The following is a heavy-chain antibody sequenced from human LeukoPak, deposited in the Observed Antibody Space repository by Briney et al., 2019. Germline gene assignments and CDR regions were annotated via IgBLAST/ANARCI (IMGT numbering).Heavy chain of an antibody. CDR2: IHSGGST. J-gene: IGHJ4*02. D-gene: IGHD6-13*01. V-gene: IGHV3-53*01. CDR3: ARDGSSWYFDY. Sequence: GGSLRLSCAASGFTVSSNYMSWVRQAPGKGLEWVSVIHSGGSTYYADSVKGRFTISRDNSKNTVYLQMNSLRAEDTAVYFCARDGSSWYFDYWGQGTLVTVSS. CDR1: GFTVSSNY.